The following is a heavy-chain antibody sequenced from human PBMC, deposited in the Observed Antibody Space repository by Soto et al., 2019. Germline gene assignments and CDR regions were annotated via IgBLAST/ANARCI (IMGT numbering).Heavy chain of an antibody. CDR1: GFSLSTSGLG. V-gene: IGHV2-5*01. D-gene: IGHD3-10*01. J-gene: IGHJ5*02. CDR2: IYWNDDK. Sequence: SGPTLVNPTQTLTMTCTFSGFSLSTSGLGVGWIRQPPGKSLEWLALIYWNDDKRYSPSLKSRLTITKDTYKNQVVLTMTNMDTVQTATYYCAQPAGGFGEVLKGAWSELWGRGNMVTVSA. CDR3: AQPAGGFGEVLKGAWSEL.